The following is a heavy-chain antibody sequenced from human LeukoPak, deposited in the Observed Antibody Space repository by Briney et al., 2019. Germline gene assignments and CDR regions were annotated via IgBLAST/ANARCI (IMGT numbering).Heavy chain of an antibody. CDR1: GFTVSSNY. J-gene: IGHJ6*02. Sequence: GGSLRLSCAASGFTVSSNYMSWVRQAPGKGLEWVSVIYSGGSTYYADSVKGRFTISRDNSKNTLYLQMNSLRAEDTAVYYCARAPGAYYYYGMDVWGQGTTVTVSS. CDR3: ARAPGAYYYYGMDV. CDR2: IYSGGST. V-gene: IGHV3-53*01. D-gene: IGHD3-10*01.